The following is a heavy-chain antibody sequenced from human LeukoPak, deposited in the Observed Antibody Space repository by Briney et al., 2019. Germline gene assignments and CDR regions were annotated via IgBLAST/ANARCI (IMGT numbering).Heavy chain of an antibody. D-gene: IGHD3-22*01. CDR2: IYYSGTT. CDR1: GGSITNYY. V-gene: IGHV4-59*01. J-gene: IGHJ4*02. CDR3: ARAAFYYDGSAYHYYFDY. Sequence: SETLSLTCTVSGGSITNYYWSWIRQPPGKGLEWIGYIYYSGTTNYNPSLKSRVTISVDTSKNHFSLKLSSVTAADTAVYYCARAAFYYDGSAYHYYFDYWGQGTLVTVSS.